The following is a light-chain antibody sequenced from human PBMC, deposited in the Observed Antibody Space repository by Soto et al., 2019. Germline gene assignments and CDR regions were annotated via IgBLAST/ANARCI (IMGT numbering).Light chain of an antibody. J-gene: IGLJ2*01. CDR1: RSDVGTYNY. Sequence: QSALAQPRSVSGSPGQSVTFSCTGTRSDVGTYNYVSWYQQHPGKAPKVMIFDVSKRPSGVSNRFSGSKSGNTASLTISGLQAEDEADYYCSSYTSSSTLVFGGGTKVTVL. CDR2: DVS. CDR3: SSYTSSSTLV. V-gene: IGLV2-14*03.